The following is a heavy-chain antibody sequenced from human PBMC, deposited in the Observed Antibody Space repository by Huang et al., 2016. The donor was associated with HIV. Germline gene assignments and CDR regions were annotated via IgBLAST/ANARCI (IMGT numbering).Heavy chain of an antibody. CDR2: SSYDGRSD. CDR1: GFIFSNFG. V-gene: IGHV3-30*18. D-gene: IGHD2-15*01. J-gene: IGHJ5*02. CDR3: AKESRWFSDFDQ. Sequence: QVKLVESGGGVVKPGTSLRLSGASSGFIFSNFGMHWVRQAPGKGLEWVAVSSYDGRSDRYSDSVKGRFTISRDNDKNTLSLEMNRLRHDDTAVYYCAKESRWFSDFDQWGQGTLVTVSS.